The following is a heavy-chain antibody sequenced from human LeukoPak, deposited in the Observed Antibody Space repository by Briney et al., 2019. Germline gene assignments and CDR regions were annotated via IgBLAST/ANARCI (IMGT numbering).Heavy chain of an antibody. Sequence: GGSLRLSCAASGFTFSNFAVSWVRQAPGRGPEWVSTISGSGGSTYYADSVKGRFTISRDNSKNTLYLQMNSLRAEDTAVYYCAKDVGTTVTTSDYWGQGTLVTVSS. CDR3: AKDVGTTVTTSDY. CDR1: GFTFSNFA. V-gene: IGHV3-23*01. D-gene: IGHD4-17*01. CDR2: ISGSGGST. J-gene: IGHJ4*02.